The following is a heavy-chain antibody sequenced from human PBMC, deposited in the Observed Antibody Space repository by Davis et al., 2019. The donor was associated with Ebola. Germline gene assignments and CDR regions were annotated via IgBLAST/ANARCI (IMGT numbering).Heavy chain of an antibody. CDR2: SYHSGST. D-gene: IGHD3-16*01. J-gene: IGHJ6*02. V-gene: IGHV4-38-2*02. Sequence: LSGTVSGYSITSSYYWGWSRPPPGKALGWIGSSYHSGSTYYNPSLKSRVTISVDTSKNQFSLKLSSVTAADTAVYYCARSQGGYYYGMDVWGQGTTVTVSS. CDR3: ARSQGGYYYGMDV. CDR1: GYSITSSYY.